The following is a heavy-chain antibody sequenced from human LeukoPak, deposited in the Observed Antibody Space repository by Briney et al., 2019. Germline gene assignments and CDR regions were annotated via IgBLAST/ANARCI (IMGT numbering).Heavy chain of an antibody. Sequence: GSLRLSCTASGFTFSSYTMSWVRQAPGEGLEWLPAINGRGITYYAGSVKGRFTISRDNSENTLYLQMNSLTVDDTAVYFCAKERQTGDYFTSDYWGQGTLVTVSS. V-gene: IGHV3-23*01. CDR2: INGRGIT. CDR3: AKERQTGDYFTSDY. CDR1: GFTFSSYT. D-gene: IGHD4-17*01. J-gene: IGHJ4*02.